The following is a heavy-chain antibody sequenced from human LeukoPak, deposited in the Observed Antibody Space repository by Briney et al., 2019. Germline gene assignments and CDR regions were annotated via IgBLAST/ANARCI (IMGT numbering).Heavy chain of an antibody. J-gene: IGHJ4*02. CDR1: GFNVSSNY. Sequence: GGSLRLSCAVSGFNVSSNYMTWVRQAPGKGLECVSVIYTGGQTYYAESVKGRFTVSRENSKNTLYLQMNSLGAEDTAVYYCARNYGLGSYYNVGFAYWGQGTLVTVSS. V-gene: IGHV3-53*01. CDR3: ARNYGLGSYYNVGFAY. CDR2: IYTGGQT. D-gene: IGHD3-10*01.